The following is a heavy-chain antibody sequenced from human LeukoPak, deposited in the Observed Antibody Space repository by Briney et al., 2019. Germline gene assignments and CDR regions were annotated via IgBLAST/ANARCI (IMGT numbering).Heavy chain of an antibody. D-gene: IGHD3-3*01. CDR3: ARDPITIFGVVIIQCGMDV. CDR1: GYTFTSYY. J-gene: IGHJ6*02. CDR2: INPSGGST. Sequence: ASVKVSCKASGYTFTSYYMHWVRQAPGQGLEWMGIINPSGGSTSYAQKFQGRVTMTRDTSTSTVYMELSSLRSEDTAVYYCARDPITIFGVVIIQCGMDVWGQGTTVTVSS. V-gene: IGHV1-46*01.